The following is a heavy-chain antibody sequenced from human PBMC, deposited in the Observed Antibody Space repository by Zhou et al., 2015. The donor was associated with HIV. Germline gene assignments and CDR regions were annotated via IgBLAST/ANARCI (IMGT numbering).Heavy chain of an antibody. CDR3: ARGYGDIVVVPAGGMDV. J-gene: IGHJ6*02. Sequence: QVHLVQSGAEVKKPGASVKVSCKASGYTFTGYYMHWVRQAPGQGLEWMGWINPNSGGTNYAQKFQGRVTMTRDTSISTAYMELSRLRSEDTAVYYCARGYGDIVVVPAGGMDVWGQGTTVTVSS. CDR2: INPNSGGT. D-gene: IGHD2-2*01. V-gene: IGHV1-2*02. CDR1: GYTFTGYY.